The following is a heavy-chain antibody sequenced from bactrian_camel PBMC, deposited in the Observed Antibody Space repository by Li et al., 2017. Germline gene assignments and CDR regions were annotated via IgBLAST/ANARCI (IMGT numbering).Heavy chain of an antibody. Sequence: HVQLVESGGGSVQAGGSLRLSCAASGYTYCMAWFRQAPGKERERVAVIAKDGITRYTDSVKGRFTVSKDNAKTALYLQMNSLKPEDSGMYYCAARDTGLCEIMSAYNYWGQGTQVTVS. CDR3: AARDTGLCEIMSAYNY. V-gene: IGHV3S53*01. D-gene: IGHD5*01. J-gene: IGHJ4*01. CDR2: IAKDGIT. CDR1: GYTYC.